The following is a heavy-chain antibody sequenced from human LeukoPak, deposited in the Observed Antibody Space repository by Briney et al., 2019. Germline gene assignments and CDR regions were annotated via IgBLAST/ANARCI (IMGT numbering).Heavy chain of an antibody. V-gene: IGHV1-58*01. CDR2: IVVGSGNT. CDR3: AASSGYSYYYYGMDV. J-gene: IGHJ6*04. D-gene: IGHD5-18*01. CDR1: GFTFTSSA. Sequence: TSVKVSCKASGFTFTSSAVQWVRQARGQRLEWIGWIVVGSGNTNYAQKFQERVTITRDMSTGTAYMELSSLRSEDTAVYYCAASSGYSYYYYGMDVWGKGTTVTVSS.